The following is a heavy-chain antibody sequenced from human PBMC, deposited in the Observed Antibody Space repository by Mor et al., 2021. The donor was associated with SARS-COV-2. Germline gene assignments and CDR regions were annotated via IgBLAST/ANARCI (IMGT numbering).Heavy chain of an antibody. J-gene: IGHJ4*02. Sequence: GRFTISRDNSKNTLYLQMNSLRAEDTAVYYCARVRPWRAGTMVRGVTYYFDYWGQGTLVTVSS. CDR3: ARVRPWRAGTMVRGVTYYFDY. V-gene: IGHV3-30*01. D-gene: IGHD3-10*01.